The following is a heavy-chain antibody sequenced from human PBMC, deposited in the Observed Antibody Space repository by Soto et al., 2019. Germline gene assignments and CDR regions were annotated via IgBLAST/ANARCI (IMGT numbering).Heavy chain of an antibody. CDR1: GFSLTTSGVG. J-gene: IGHJ3*01. CDR2: IYWSGDE. D-gene: IGHD6-6*01. V-gene: IGHV2-5*01. CDR3: ARGIATRPVFAFDV. Sequence: SGPTLVNPTQTLTLTCSFSGFSLTTSGVGVGWVRQPPGKALEWLAHIYWSGDEHYRPSLKSRLSITKDASKNQVVLTMTNMDPVDTATYYCARGIATRPVFAFDVWGQGTMVTVSS.